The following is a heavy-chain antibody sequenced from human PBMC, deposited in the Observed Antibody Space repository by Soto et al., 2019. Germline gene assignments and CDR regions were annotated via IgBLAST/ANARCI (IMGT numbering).Heavy chain of an antibody. CDR3: VRERYSVYDYDAFDI. J-gene: IGHJ3*02. Sequence: EVQLVESGGGLVQPGGSLRLSCAASGFTFSNYVMHWVRQAPGKGLEYVSGISSNGGSTYYANSVKGRFTISRDNSKTTLSLLMGSLRAEDMAVYYCVRERYSVYDYDAFDIWGQGTMVTVSS. D-gene: IGHD5-12*01. CDR1: GFTFSNYV. CDR2: ISSNGGST. V-gene: IGHV3-64*01.